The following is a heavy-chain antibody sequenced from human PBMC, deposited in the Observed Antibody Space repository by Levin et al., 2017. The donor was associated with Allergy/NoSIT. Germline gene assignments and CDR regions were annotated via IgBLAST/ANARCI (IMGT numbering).Heavy chain of an antibody. J-gene: IGHJ4*02. Sequence: EGPVKVSCKTSGYTFTTYAMNWVRQAPGQGLEWMGWINTHTGNPTYAPGFTGRYVFSLDTSVGTAYLQISSLKAEDTAMYFCARDGLRESSAYDPIDYWGQGTLVTVSS. CDR3: ARDGLRESSAYDPIDY. D-gene: IGHD5-12*01. V-gene: IGHV7-4-1*02. CDR1: GYTFTTYA. CDR2: INTHTGNP.